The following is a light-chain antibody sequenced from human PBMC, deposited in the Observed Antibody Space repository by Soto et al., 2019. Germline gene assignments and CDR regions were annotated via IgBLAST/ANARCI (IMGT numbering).Light chain of an antibody. CDR3: QQYNNWPQT. CDR2: GAS. J-gene: IGKJ1*01. V-gene: IGKV3-15*01. Sequence: EIVMTQSPATLSVSPGARATLSCRASQSVSSNLAWYQQKPGQAPRLLIYGASTRATGISARFSGSGSGTEFTLTISSLQSEDFAVYYCQQYNNWPQTFGQGTKVEIK. CDR1: QSVSSN.